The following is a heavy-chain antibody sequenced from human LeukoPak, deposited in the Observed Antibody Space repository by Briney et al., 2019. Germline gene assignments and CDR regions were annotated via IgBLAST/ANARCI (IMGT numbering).Heavy chain of an antibody. CDR3: AKDLTTARMTIFGVVIPPDFDY. CDR1: GFTFSSYA. CDR2: ISGSGGST. Sequence: GGSLRLSCAASGFTFSSYAMSWVRQAPGKGLEWVSAISGSGGSTYYADSVKGRFTISRDNSKNTLYLQMNSLRAEDTAVYYCAKDLTTARMTIFGVVIPPDFDYWGQGTLVTVSS. V-gene: IGHV3-23*01. D-gene: IGHD3-3*01. J-gene: IGHJ4*02.